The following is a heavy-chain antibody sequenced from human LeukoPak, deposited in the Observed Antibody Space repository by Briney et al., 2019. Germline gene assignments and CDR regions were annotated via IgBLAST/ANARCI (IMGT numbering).Heavy chain of an antibody. J-gene: IGHJ4*02. CDR2: ISYDGSNK. CDR1: GFTFSSYG. V-gene: IGHV3-30*18. CDR3: AKDGLYDFWSGYPPYYFDY. Sequence: PGGSLRLSCAASGFTFSSYGMHWVRQAPGKGLEWVAVISYDGSNKYYADSVKGRFTISRDNSKNTLYLQMNSLRAEDTVVYYRAKDGLYDFWSGYPPYYFDYWGQGTLVTVSS. D-gene: IGHD3-3*01.